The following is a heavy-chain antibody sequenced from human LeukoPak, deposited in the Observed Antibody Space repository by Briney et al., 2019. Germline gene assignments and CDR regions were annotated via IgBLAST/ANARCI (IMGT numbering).Heavy chain of an antibody. J-gene: IGHJ4*02. CDR2: ISSTTNTI. Sequence: GGSLRLSCAASGFTFSDYSMNWVRQAPGKGLEWVCFISSTTNTIYYADSVKGRFTISRDNAKNSLYLQMNSLRDEDTAVYYCARDPNDYWGQGTPVTVSS. CDR1: GFTFSDYS. CDR3: ARDPNDY. V-gene: IGHV3-48*02.